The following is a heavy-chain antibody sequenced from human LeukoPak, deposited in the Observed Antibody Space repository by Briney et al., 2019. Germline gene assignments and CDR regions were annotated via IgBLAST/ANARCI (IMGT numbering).Heavy chain of an antibody. J-gene: IGHJ4*02. D-gene: IGHD3-10*01. CDR2: INSDGSST. CDR3: ARHYGSGSYELDY. Sequence: RPGGSLRLSCAASGFTFSSCWMHWVRQAPGKGLVWVSRINSDGSSTSYADSVKGRFTISRDNAKNTLYLQMNSLRAEDTAVYYCARHYGSGSYELDYWGQGTLVTVSS. V-gene: IGHV3-74*01. CDR1: GFTFSSCW.